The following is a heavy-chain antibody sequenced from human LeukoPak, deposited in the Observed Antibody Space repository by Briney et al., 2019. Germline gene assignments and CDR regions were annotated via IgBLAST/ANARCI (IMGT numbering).Heavy chain of an antibody. V-gene: IGHV6-1*01. CDR2: TYYRSKWYN. CDR3: ARDGPLYYFDY. CDR1: GDSLSSNSAA. Sequence: SQTLSLTCAISGDSLSSNSAAWHWLRQSPSRGLEWLGGTYYRSKWYNDYAVSVKGRITVNPDTSKNQFSLHLNSVTPGDTAVYYCARDGPLYYFDYWGQGTLVTVSS. J-gene: IGHJ4*02.